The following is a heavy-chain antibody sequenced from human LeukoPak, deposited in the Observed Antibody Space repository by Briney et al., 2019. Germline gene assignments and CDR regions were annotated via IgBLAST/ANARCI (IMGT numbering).Heavy chain of an antibody. CDR2: INPSGGST. Sequence: ASVKVSCKASGYTFTSYYMHWVRQAPGQGLEWMGIINPSGGSTSYAQKFQGRVTMTRDTSTSIAYMELRSLRSDDTAVYYCARGHKNYDFWSGYYPPDYWGQGTLVTVSS. V-gene: IGHV1-46*01. D-gene: IGHD3-3*01. CDR3: ARGHKNYDFWSGYYPPDY. J-gene: IGHJ4*02. CDR1: GYTFTSYY.